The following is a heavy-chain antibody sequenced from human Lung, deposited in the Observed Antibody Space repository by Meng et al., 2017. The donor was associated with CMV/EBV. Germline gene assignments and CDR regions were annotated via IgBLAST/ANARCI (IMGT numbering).Heavy chain of an antibody. Sequence: QVQLVESGGGVVQPGRSLRLSCAASGFTFSSYAMHWVRQAPGKGLEWVAVISYDGSNKYYADSVKGRFTISRDNSKNTLYLQMNSLRAEDTAVYYCARDDSSSWDQGTLVTVSS. CDR3: ARDDSSS. CDR2: ISYDGSNK. CDR1: GFTFSSYA. V-gene: IGHV3-30-3*01. D-gene: IGHD3-22*01. J-gene: IGHJ5*02.